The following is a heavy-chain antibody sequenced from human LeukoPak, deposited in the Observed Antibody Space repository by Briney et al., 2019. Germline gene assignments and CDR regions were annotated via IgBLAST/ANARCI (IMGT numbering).Heavy chain of an antibody. CDR2: SYFSGTT. V-gene: IGHV4-39*01. Sequence: PSETLSLTCSVSGGSISGSGYYWGWIRQPPGKGLEWIASSYFSGTTYYNPSLRSRVTISVDTSRNQFSLRLSSVTAADAAVYYCARHVGTLSGHIENWGQGTLVTVSP. J-gene: IGHJ4*02. CDR1: GGSISGSGYY. CDR3: ARHVGTLSGHIEN. D-gene: IGHD2-21*01.